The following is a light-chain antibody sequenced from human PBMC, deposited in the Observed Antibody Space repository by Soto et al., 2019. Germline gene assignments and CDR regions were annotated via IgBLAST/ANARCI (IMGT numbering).Light chain of an antibody. V-gene: IGKV3-11*01. CDR1: QSVSSY. CDR3: QQRSNRPPGIT. J-gene: IGKJ5*01. Sequence: EILLTQSPGTRSLSPGERATLSCRASQSVSSYLAWYQQIPGQAPRLLIYAASTGATGIPARFSGSGSGTDFTLTISSLEPEDFAVYYCQQRSNRPPGITFGQGTRLEIK. CDR2: AAS.